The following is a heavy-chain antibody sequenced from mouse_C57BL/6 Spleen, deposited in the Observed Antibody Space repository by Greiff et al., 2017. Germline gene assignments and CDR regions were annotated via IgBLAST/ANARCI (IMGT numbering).Heavy chain of an antibody. CDR1: GYTFTSYW. J-gene: IGHJ2*01. V-gene: IGHV1-55*01. Sequence: QVQLQQPGAELVKPGASVKMSCKASGYTFTSYWITWVKQRPGQGLAWIGDIYPGSGSTNYNEKFKSKATLTVDTSSSTAYMQLSSLTSEDSAVYYCARKGYDYDYDYWGQGTTLTVSS. CDR2: IYPGSGST. D-gene: IGHD2-4*01. CDR3: ARKGYDYDYDY.